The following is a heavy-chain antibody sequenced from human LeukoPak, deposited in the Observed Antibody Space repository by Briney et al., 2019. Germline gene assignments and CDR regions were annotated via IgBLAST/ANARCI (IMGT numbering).Heavy chain of an antibody. CDR3: ARTVNTYYYDSSGYYGDY. V-gene: IGHV5-51*01. J-gene: IGHJ4*02. D-gene: IGHD3-22*01. Sequence: GESLKISCKGSGYSFTSYWIGWVRQVPGKGLEWMGNIYPGDSDTRYSASFQGQVTISADKSISTAYLQWSSLKASDTAMYYCARTVNTYYYDSSGYYGDYWGQGTLVTVSS. CDR1: GYSFTSYW. CDR2: IYPGDSDT.